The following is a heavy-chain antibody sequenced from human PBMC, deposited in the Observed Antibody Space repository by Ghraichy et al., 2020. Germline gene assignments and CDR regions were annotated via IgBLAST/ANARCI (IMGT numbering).Heavy chain of an antibody. CDR2: IYYSGST. CDR3: ATLGNQWLVRRAGWWYFDL. J-gene: IGHJ2*01. CDR1: GGSISSYY. V-gene: IGHV4-59*08. D-gene: IGHD6-19*01. Sequence: SETLSLTCTVSGGSISSYYWSWIRQPPGKGLEWIGYIYYSGSTNYNPSLKSRVTISVDTSKNQFSLKLSSVTAADTAVYYCATLGNQWLVRRAGWWYFDLWGRGTLVTVSS.